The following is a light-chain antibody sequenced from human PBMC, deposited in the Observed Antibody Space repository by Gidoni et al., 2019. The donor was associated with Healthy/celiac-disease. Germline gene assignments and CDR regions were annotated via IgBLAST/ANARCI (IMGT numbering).Light chain of an antibody. Sequence: EIVLTQSPGTLSLSPGERATPSCRASQSVSSSYLAWYQQKPGQAPRLLIYGASSRATGIPDRFSGSGSGTDFTLTISRLEPEDFAVYYCQQGVGTFGQGTKVEIK. CDR1: QSVSSSY. V-gene: IGKV3-20*01. CDR2: GAS. J-gene: IGKJ1*01. CDR3: QQGVGT.